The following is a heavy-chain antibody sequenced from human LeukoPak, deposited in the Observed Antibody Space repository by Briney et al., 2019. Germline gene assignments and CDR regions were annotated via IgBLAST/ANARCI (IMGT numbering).Heavy chain of an antibody. J-gene: IGHJ4*02. CDR3: ARDRLTTVTTFHFDY. V-gene: IGHV3-33*01. Sequence: GGSLRLSCAASGFTFSTYAMHWVRQAPGKGLEWVAVIWSDSTNKYYADSVRGRFAISRDNSKSTLYLQMSSLRAEDTAMYYCARDRLTTVTTFHFDYWGQGTLVTVSS. CDR1: GFTFSTYA. D-gene: IGHD4-17*01. CDR2: IWSDSTNK.